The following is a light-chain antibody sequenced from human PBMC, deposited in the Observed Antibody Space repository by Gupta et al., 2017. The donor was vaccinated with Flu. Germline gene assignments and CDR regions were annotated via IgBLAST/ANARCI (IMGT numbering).Light chain of an antibody. J-gene: IGKJ1*01. Sequence: GTLCLSPGERATLSCRASQSISSSFLAWYQQKPGQAPRLLIYGASRRATGIPDRFSGSGSGTDFTLTISRLEPEDFAVYYCQLAGSSPWTFGQGTKVEVK. CDR3: QLAGSSPWT. V-gene: IGKV3-20*01. CDR2: GAS. CDR1: QSISSSF.